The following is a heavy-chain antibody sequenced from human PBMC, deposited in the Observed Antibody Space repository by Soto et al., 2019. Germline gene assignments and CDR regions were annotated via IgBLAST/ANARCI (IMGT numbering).Heavy chain of an antibody. Sequence: PSETLSLTCTVSGVSISSYYWSWIRQPPGKGLEWIGYIYYSGSTNYNPSLKSRVTISVDTSKNQFSLKLSSVTAADTAVYYCARVSLSRRYYDILTGPYYYYGMDVWGQGTTVTVSS. CDR2: IYYSGST. J-gene: IGHJ6*02. V-gene: IGHV4-59*08. CDR1: GVSISSYY. D-gene: IGHD3-9*01. CDR3: ARVSLSRRYYDILTGPYYYYGMDV.